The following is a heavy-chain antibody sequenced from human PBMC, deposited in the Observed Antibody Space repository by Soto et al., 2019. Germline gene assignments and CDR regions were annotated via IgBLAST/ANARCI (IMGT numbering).Heavy chain of an antibody. D-gene: IGHD1-1*01. CDR1: GGTFSSYA. Sequence: SVKVSCKASGGTFSSYAISWVRQAPGQGLEWMGGIIPIFGTANYAQKFQGRVTITADESTSTAYMELSSLRSEDTAVYYCASGPERKNYYYHGMDVWGQGTTVTVSS. J-gene: IGHJ6*02. V-gene: IGHV1-69*13. CDR2: IIPIFGTA. CDR3: ASGPERKNYYYHGMDV.